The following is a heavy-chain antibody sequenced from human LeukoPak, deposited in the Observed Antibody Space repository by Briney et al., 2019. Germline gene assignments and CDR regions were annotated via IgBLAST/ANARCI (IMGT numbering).Heavy chain of an antibody. Sequence: GGSLRLSCAASGFTFSRNGMHWVRQAPGKGLEWVAVISYDGSDKYYADSVKGRFTISRDNSKNTLYLQMNSLRTEDTAVYYCAKDYSSSWPEYLQHWGQGTLVTVSS. V-gene: IGHV3-30*18. CDR3: AKDYSSSWPEYLQH. J-gene: IGHJ1*01. D-gene: IGHD6-13*01. CDR1: GFTFSRNG. CDR2: ISYDGSDK.